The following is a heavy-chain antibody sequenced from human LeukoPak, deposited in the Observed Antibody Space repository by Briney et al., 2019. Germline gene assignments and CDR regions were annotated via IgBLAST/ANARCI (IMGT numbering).Heavy chain of an antibody. CDR3: ASGRSVGTGTAFNY. CDR2: MNPNSGNT. Sequence: ASVKVSCKASGYTFTSYDINWVRQATGQGPEWMGRMNPNSGNTGYAQKFQGRVTMTRNTSISTAYMELSSLRSEDTAVYYCASGRSVGTGTAFNYWGQGPRVTVPS. J-gene: IGHJ4*02. D-gene: IGHD3-10*01. CDR1: GYTFTSYD. V-gene: IGHV1-8*01.